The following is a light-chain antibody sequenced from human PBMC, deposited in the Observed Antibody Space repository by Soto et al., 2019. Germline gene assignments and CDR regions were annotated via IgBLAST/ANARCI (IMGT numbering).Light chain of an antibody. CDR1: SSDIGGYNY. Sequence: QSVLTQPASVSGSPGQAITISCTGTSSDIGGYNYVSWYQQHPRKAPKLMIYEVSNRPPGVSNRFSGSKSDNTASLTISGLQPEDEAYYYCSSYTSSITWVFGGGTKVTVL. V-gene: IGLV2-14*01. CDR2: EVS. J-gene: IGLJ3*02. CDR3: SSYTSSITWV.